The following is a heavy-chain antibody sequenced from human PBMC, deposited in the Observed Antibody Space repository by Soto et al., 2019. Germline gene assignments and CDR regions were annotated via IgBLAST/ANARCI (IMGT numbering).Heavy chain of an antibody. CDR3: ARSLSSSSGYFDP. J-gene: IGHJ5*02. Sequence: QVHLQESGPGLLKPSQTLSLTCAVSGDPIGSGDYYWTWIRQSPGKGLEYIGYTYKSGRTYYNPSLKSRPVISLDTSKNQVFLRLTSLTAADTAMYFCARSLSSSSGYFDPWGQGTLVTVSS. CDR2: TYKSGRT. V-gene: IGHV4-30-4*01. D-gene: IGHD6-6*01. CDR1: GDPIGSGDYY.